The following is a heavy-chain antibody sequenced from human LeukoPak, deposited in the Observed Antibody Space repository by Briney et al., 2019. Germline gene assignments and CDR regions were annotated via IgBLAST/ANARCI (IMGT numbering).Heavy chain of an antibody. D-gene: IGHD2/OR15-2a*01. CDR2: ISGSGGST. CDR3: ARILPAEFAFDI. Sequence: GGSLRLSCAASGLTFSSYAMSWARQAPGKGLEWVSAISGSGGSTYYADSVKGRFTISRDNSKNTLYLQMNSLRAEDTAVYYCARILPAEFAFDIWGQGTMVTVSS. V-gene: IGHV3-23*01. CDR1: GLTFSSYA. J-gene: IGHJ3*02.